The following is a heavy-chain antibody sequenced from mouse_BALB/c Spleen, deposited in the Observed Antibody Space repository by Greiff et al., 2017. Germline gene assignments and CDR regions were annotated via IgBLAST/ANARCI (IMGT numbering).Heavy chain of an antibody. CDR1: GFTFSSYT. Sequence: EVQLVESGGGLVKPGGSLKLSCAASGFTFSSYTMSWVRQTPEKRLEWVATISSGGSYTYYPDSVKGRFTISRDNAKNTLYLQMSSLRSEDTAMYYCARPYGSSYDGYFDVWGAGTTVTVSS. J-gene: IGHJ1*01. CDR2: ISSGGSYT. V-gene: IGHV5-9-3*01. CDR3: ARPYGSSYDGYFDV. D-gene: IGHD1-1*01.